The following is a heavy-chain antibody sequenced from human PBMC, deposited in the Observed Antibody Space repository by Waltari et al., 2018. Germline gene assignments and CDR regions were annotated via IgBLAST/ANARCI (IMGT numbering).Heavy chain of an antibody. V-gene: IGHV4-59*01. D-gene: IGHD4-17*01. CDR1: GGSISSYY. J-gene: IGHJ5*02. CDR2: IYYSGST. CDR3: AIHYYGDYGWFDP. Sequence: QVQLQESGPGLVKPSETLSLTCTVSGGSISSYYWSWIRQPPGKGLEWIGYIYYSGSTTYNPALTSRVTIPVDPAKNQFSLKLSSVTAADTAVYYCAIHYYGDYGWFDPWGQGTLVTVSS.